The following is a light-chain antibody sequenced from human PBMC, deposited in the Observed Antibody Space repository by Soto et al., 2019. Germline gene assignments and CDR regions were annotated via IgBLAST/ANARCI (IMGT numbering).Light chain of an antibody. CDR3: QQYGSSPLFT. V-gene: IGKV3-20*01. Sequence: ETVLTQSPDTLSLSPGERATLYCSASQSVSSYLAWYQQKPGQAPRLLIYDASSRATGIPDRFSGSGSGTDFTLTISRLEPEDFAVYYCQQYGSSPLFTFGPGTKVDIK. CDR2: DAS. CDR1: QSVSSY. J-gene: IGKJ3*01.